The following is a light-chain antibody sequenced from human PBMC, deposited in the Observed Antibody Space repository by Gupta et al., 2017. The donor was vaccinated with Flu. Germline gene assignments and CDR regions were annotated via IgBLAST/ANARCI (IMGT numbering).Light chain of an antibody. CDR3: QQLNSYPRT. CDR2: VAS. V-gene: IGKV1-9*01. Sequence: PSFLSASVGDRVTITCRASQGISNSLAWYQQRPGEVPSLLISVASTLQTGVPSRFSGSGSGTEFTLTISSLQPEDFATYYCQQLNSYPRTFGQGTKVEIK. J-gene: IGKJ1*01. CDR1: QGISNS.